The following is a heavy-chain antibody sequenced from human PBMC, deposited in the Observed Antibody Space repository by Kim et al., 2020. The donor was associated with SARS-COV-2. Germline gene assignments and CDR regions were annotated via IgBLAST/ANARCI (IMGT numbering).Heavy chain of an antibody. CDR3: ARGLISMPGEGCQIDS. J-gene: IGHJ5*01. D-gene: IGHD6-19*01. CDR1: GFTFSNYA. V-gene: IGHV3-30-3*01. CDR2: LSYDGGNR. Sequence: GGSLRLSCAVSGFTFSNYAMHWVRQTPGKGLEWVASLSYDGGNRFYSDSVKGRFTISRDNSESTLYVQMNNLTPEDTAVYFCARGLISMPGEGCQIDSWGHGTQVTVSS.